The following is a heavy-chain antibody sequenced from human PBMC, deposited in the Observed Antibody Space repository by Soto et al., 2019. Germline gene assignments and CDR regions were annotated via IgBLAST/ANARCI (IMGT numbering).Heavy chain of an antibody. CDR2: MNPNSGNT. J-gene: IGHJ6*02. CDR3: AREGVRGMAV. D-gene: IGHD3-16*01. V-gene: IGHV1-8*01. CDR1: GYTFTSYD. Sequence: QVQLVQSGAEVEKPGASVKVSCKASGYTFTSYDINWVRQATGQGLEWMGWMNPNSGNTGYAQKIQGRVTMTRNTSTRTAYMELSSLRSADTAVYYYAREGVRGMAVWGQGTTVTVSS.